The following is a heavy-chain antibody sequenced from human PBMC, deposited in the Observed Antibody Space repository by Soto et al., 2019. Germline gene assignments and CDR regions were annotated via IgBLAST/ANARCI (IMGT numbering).Heavy chain of an antibody. Sequence: LRLSCAASGFTFSSYAMSWVRQAPGKGLEWVSAISGSGGSTYYADSVKGRFTISRDNSKNTLYLQMNSLRAEDTAFYYCVKDESINWYSGHFRHWGQGTLVTVSS. D-gene: IGHD6-13*01. CDR2: ISGSGGST. V-gene: IGHV3-23*01. J-gene: IGHJ1*01. CDR1: GFTFSSYA. CDR3: VKDESINWYSGHFRH.